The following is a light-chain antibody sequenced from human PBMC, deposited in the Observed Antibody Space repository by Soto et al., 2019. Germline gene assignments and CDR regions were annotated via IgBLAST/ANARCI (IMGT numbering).Light chain of an antibody. J-gene: IGLJ3*02. CDR3: SSYTSSNTGV. CDR2: DVS. Sequence: QSALTQPASVSGSPGQSITISCTGTSSDVGGYDYVSWYQHHPGKAPKLMIYDVSNRPSGVSNRFSGSKSGNTASLTISGRQAEDEADYYCSSYTSSNTGVFGGGTQLTVL. CDR1: SSDVGGYDY. V-gene: IGLV2-14*03.